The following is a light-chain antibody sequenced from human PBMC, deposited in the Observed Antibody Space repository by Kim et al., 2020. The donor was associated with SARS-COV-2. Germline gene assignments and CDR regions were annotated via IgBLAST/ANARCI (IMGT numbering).Light chain of an antibody. CDR3: QVWDSSTDHVI. Sequence: SYELTQPPSVLVAPGKTAKITCGGYNIANKNVHWYQQKPGQAPVLVMYYDKDRPSGIPERFSGANSGNTATLTIARVEAGDEAGYYCQVWDSSTDHVIFGGGTKLTVL. V-gene: IGLV3-21*04. J-gene: IGLJ2*01. CDR1: NIANKN. CDR2: YDK.